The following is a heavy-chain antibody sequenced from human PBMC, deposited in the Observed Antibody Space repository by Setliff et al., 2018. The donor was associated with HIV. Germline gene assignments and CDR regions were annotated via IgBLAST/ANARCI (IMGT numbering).Heavy chain of an antibody. J-gene: IGHJ4*02. Sequence: SETLSLTCTVSGGSISSGVYYWSWIRHHPGKGLEWIGYIHYSGSIYYNPSLKSRVTISVDTSKNQFSLKLSSVTAADTAVYYCARVCPPVRYNFWSSYYPKAGYFDYWGQGALVTVSS. CDR2: IHYSGSI. V-gene: IGHV4-31*03. CDR1: GGSISSGVYY. D-gene: IGHD3-3*01. CDR3: ARVCPPVRYNFWSSYYPKAGYFDY.